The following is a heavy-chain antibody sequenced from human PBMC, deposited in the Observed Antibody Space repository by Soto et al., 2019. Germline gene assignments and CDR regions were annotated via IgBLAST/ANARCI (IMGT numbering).Heavy chain of an antibody. CDR1: GFTFSSYA. Sequence: GGSLRLSCAASGFTFSSYAMHWVRQAPGKGLEWVAVISYDGSNKYYADSVKGRFTISRDNSKNTLYLQMNSLRAEDTAVYYCARAYCSGGSCCRDYFDYWGQGTLVTVSS. CDR2: ISYDGSNK. CDR3: ARAYCSGGSCCRDYFDY. V-gene: IGHV3-30-3*01. D-gene: IGHD2-15*01. J-gene: IGHJ4*02.